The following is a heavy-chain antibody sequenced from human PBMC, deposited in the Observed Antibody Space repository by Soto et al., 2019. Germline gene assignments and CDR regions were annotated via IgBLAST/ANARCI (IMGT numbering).Heavy chain of an antibody. D-gene: IGHD1-1*01. CDR3: ARDNGDGTFDF. J-gene: IGHJ4*02. CDR1: VYTFSRYA. CDR2: INAGYGNT. Sequence: QVHLVQSGAEVRKPGASVKVSCKASVYTFSRYAMHWVCQAPGQRLEWMGWINAGYGNTKSSQKFQDRVTISRDTSASTAYMELTSLRSEDTAVYYCARDNGDGTFDFWGQGTLVTVSS. V-gene: IGHV1-3*01.